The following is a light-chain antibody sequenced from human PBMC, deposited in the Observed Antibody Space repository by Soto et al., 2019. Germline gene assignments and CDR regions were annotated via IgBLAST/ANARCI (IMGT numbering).Light chain of an antibody. CDR3: QHYNSYSEA. CDR1: QSVNSY. V-gene: IGKV3-11*01. J-gene: IGKJ1*01. Sequence: VVLTQSPATLSLSPGERATLSCGASQSVNSYLAWYQQKPGQAPRLLIYATSNRATGIPARFSGSGSGTDFTLTISSLEPEDFATHYCQHYNSYSEAFGQGTKVDIK. CDR2: ATS.